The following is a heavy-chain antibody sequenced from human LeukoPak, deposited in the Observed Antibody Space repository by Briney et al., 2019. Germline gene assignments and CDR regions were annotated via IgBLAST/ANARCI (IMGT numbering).Heavy chain of an antibody. CDR3: ARDHEQYSNYGADYGMDV. J-gene: IGHJ6*02. CDR1: GFTFSSYA. CDR2: ISGSGGST. D-gene: IGHD4-4*01. Sequence: GGSLRLSCAASGFTFSSYAMSWVRQAPGKGLEWVSAISGSGGSTYYADSVKGRFTISRDNSKNTLYLQMNSLRAEDTAVYYCARDHEQYSNYGADYGMDVWGQGTTVTVSS. V-gene: IGHV3-23*01.